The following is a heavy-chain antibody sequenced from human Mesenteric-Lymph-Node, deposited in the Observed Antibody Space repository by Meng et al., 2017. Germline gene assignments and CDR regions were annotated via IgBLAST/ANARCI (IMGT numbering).Heavy chain of an antibody. CDR2: IIPIFGTA. Sequence: VPSGAAVKKPGASGSASCTASGGTFSGYAISWVRQAPGQGLEWMGGIIPIFGTANYAQKFQGRVTITTDESTSTAYMELSSLRSEDTAVYFCARDSMGLDFQHWGQGTLVTVSS. CDR1: GGTFSGYA. V-gene: IGHV1-69*05. CDR3: ARDSMGLDFQH. D-gene: IGHD2/OR15-2a*01. J-gene: IGHJ1*01.